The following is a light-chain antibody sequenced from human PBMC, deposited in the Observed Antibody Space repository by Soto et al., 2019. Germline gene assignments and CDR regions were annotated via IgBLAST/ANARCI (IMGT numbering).Light chain of an antibody. V-gene: IGLV1-40*01. Sequence: QSVLTQPPSVSGAPGQRVTISCTGSSSNIGAGYDVHWYQKLPGTAPKLLIYGNSNRPSGVPDRFSGSKSGTSASLAITGLQAEDEADYYCQSYDSSLSGGVFGGGTKVTVL. CDR3: QSYDSSLSGGV. CDR1: SSNIGAGYD. J-gene: IGLJ2*01. CDR2: GNS.